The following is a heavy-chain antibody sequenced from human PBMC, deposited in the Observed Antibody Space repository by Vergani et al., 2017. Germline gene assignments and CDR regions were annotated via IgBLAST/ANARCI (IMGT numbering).Heavy chain of an antibody. V-gene: IGHV4-59*01. D-gene: IGHD4/OR15-4a*01. CDR2: VSFRGDT. J-gene: IGHJ4*02. CDR3: ARSRIYYGARSPDY. Sequence: QVRLEESGPGLVKPSETLSLTCSVSGGPMSGYYWSWIRQPPGKGLEWMGYVSFRGDTLYDPSVKGRMTISLNKSTNQFSLYLTSVPAADTAVYYCARSRIYYGARSPDYWGQGTLVTVSS. CDR1: GGPMSGYY.